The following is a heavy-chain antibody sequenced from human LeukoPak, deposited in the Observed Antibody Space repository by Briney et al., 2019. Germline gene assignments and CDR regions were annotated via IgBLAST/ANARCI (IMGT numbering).Heavy chain of an antibody. CDR3: AKSESRGHYYDSSGYYLFDY. CDR1: GFTFSSYG. Sequence: RGSLRLSCAASGFTFSSYGMHWVRQAPGKGLEWVAVISYDGSNKYYADSVKGRFTISRDNSKNTLYLQMNSLRAEDTAVYYCAKSESRGHYYDSSGYYLFDYWGQGTLVTVSS. D-gene: IGHD3-22*01. V-gene: IGHV3-30*18. J-gene: IGHJ4*02. CDR2: ISYDGSNK.